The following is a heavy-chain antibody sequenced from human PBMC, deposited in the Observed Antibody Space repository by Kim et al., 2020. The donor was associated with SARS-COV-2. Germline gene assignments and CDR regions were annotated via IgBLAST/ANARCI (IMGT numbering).Heavy chain of an antibody. CDR3: ARGQIEGSSSWDIFDY. J-gene: IGHJ4*02. Sequence: ASVKVSCKASGYTFTSYDINWVRQATGQGLEWMGWMNPNSGNTGYAQKFQGRVTMTRNTSISTAYMELSSLRSEDTAVYYCARGQIEGSSSWDIFDYWGQGTLVTVSS. V-gene: IGHV1-8*01. D-gene: IGHD6-13*01. CDR2: MNPNSGNT. CDR1: GYTFTSYD.